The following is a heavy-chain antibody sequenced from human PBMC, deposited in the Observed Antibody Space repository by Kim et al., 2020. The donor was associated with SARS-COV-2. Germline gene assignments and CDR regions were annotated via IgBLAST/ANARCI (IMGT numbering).Heavy chain of an antibody. CDR3: AAAVVPAANGWFDP. CDR1: GGSISSSSYY. CDR2: IYYSGST. J-gene: IGHJ5*02. V-gene: IGHV4-39*01. Sequence: SETLSLTCTVSGGSISSSSYYWGWIRQPPGKGLEWIGSIYYSGSTYYNPSLKSRVTISVDTSKNQFSLKLSSVTAADTAVYYCAAAVVPAANGWFDPWGQGTLVTVSS. D-gene: IGHD2-2*01.